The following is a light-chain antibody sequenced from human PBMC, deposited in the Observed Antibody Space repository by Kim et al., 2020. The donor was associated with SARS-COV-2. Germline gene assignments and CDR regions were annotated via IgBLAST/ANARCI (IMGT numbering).Light chain of an antibody. V-gene: IGKV1-39*01. Sequence: SASVGDRVTITCRASQYINNYLNWYQQKPGRAPVLLISASSRLQSGVPSRFSGSGSGTDFTLTITSLQPEDVATYFCQESDTLPHTFGQGTKLEI. CDR2: ASS. CDR1: QYINNY. CDR3: QESDTLPHT. J-gene: IGKJ2*01.